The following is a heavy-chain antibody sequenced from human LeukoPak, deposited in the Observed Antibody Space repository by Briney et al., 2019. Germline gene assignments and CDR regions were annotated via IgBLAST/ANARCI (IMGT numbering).Heavy chain of an antibody. CDR1: GLTFSNAW. V-gene: IGHV3-74*01. CDR3: ARGRGGSYHY. D-gene: IGHD1-26*01. CDR2: INTDGSTT. Sequence: PGGPLSLSCAASGLTFSNAWRHWVRQPPGKGLVWVSRINTDGSTTTYADSVKGRFTISRDNAKNTLYLQMNSLRVEDTAVYYCARGRGGSYHYWGQGTLVTASS. J-gene: IGHJ4*02.